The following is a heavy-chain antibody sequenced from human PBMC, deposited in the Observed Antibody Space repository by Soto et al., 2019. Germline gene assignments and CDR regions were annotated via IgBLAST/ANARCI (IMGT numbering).Heavy chain of an antibody. CDR1: GYTFTSYA. J-gene: IGHJ6*02. V-gene: IGHV1-3*01. CDR2: INAGNGNT. Sequence: ASVKVSCKASGYTFTSYAMHWVRQAPGQRLEWMGWINAGNGNTKYSQKFQGRVTITRDTSASTAYIELSSLRAEDTAVYYCARARGHYGMDVWGQGTTVTVSS. CDR3: ARARGHYGMDV.